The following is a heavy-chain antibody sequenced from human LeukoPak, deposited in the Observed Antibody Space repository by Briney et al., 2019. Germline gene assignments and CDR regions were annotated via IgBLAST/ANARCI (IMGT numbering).Heavy chain of an antibody. V-gene: IGHV1-18*01. CDR1: GYTFTSYG. CDR3: ARRHYSSGWYYFDC. Sequence: WASVKVSCKASGYTFTSYGISWVRQAPGQGLEWMGWISAYNGNTNYAQKLQGRVTMTTDTSTSTAYMELRSLRSDDTAVYYCARRHYSSGWYYFDCWGQGTLVTVSS. CDR2: ISAYNGNT. D-gene: IGHD6-19*01. J-gene: IGHJ4*02.